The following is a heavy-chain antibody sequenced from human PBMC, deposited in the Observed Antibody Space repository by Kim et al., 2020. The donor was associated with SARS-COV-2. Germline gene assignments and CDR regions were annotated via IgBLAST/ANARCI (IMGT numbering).Heavy chain of an antibody. Sequence: SETLSLTCTVSGGSISSSSYYWGWIRQPPGKGLEWIGSIYYSGSTYYNPSLKSRVTISVDTSKNQFSLKLSSVTAADTAVYYCASDINCSGGSCQGYAFDICGQGTMVTVSS. V-gene: IGHV4-39*07. CDR3: ASDINCSGGSCQGYAFDI. J-gene: IGHJ3*02. CDR1: GGSISSSSYY. CDR2: IYYSGST. D-gene: IGHD2-15*01.